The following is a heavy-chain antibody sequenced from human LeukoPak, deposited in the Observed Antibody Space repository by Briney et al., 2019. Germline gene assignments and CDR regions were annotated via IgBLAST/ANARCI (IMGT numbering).Heavy chain of an antibody. J-gene: IGHJ4*02. V-gene: IGHV4-59*01. CDR3: AGDDNSSWWSY. CDR2: MYYSGTT. CDR1: GVSITSYY. D-gene: IGHD6-13*01. Sequence: SETLSLTCTVSGVSITSYYWSWSRQPPGKGLEWIGNMYYSGTTNYNPSLKSRVTISADTSKNQLSLKLKSVTAADTAVYYCAGDDNSSWWSYWGLGALVTVSS.